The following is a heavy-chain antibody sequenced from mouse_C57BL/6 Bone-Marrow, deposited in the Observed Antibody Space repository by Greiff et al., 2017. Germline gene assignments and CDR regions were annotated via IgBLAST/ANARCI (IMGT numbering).Heavy chain of an antibody. V-gene: IGHV1-26*01. D-gene: IGHD2-2*01. J-gene: IGHJ2*01. CDR1: GYTFTDYY. CDR2: INPNNGGT. Sequence: EVQLQQSGPELVKPGASVKISCKASGYTFTDYYMNWVKQSHGKSLEWIGDINPNNGGTSYNQKFKGKATLTVEKSSSTAYMELRSLTSEDSAVYYCAKGYGGDYWGQGTTLTVSS. CDR3: AKGYGGDY.